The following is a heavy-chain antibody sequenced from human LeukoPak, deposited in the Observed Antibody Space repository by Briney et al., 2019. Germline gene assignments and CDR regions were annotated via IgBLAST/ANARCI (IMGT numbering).Heavy chain of an antibody. V-gene: IGHV3-7*05. J-gene: IGHJ3*02. D-gene: IGHD2-15*01. CDR3: ARDGRGDIVVPFAFYI. CDR1: GCTFSIYW. CDR2: INQDGSEK. Sequence: GGSLRHSCAASGCTFSIYWMSWVRLAPGKGLEWVAHINQDGSEKYCVDSVKGRFTISRDNAKNSLYVQMNSLRAEDTAVYYGARDGRGDIVVPFAFYIWGQGTMVTVSS.